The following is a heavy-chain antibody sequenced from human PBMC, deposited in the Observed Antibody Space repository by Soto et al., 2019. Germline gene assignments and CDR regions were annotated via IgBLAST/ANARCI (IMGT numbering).Heavy chain of an antibody. Sequence: QITLKESGPTLVKPTQTLTLTCTFSGFSLATSGVGVGWIRQPPGKALECLALIYWDEDKRYSPSLKSRLTITKDTSKNQVVITMTNMDPVDTATYYCAHRLFDSSCYWDVGYFDYCGLGTLVTVSS. V-gene: IGHV2-5*02. CDR3: AHRLFDSSCYWDVGYFDY. J-gene: IGHJ4*02. CDR2: IYWDEDK. CDR1: GFSLATSGVG. D-gene: IGHD2-15*01.